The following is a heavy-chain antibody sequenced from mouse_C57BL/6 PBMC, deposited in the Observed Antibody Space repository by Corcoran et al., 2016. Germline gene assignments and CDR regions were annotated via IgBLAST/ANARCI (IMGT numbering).Heavy chain of an antibody. J-gene: IGHJ3*01. Sequence: DQLQQCGAELVKHGASAKISCKASGYAFSSYWMNGVKQRPGKGLEWIGQIYPGDGDTNYNGKFKGKTTLTAAKSSSTAYMQLSSLTSEDSAVYFCASSVGSWFAYWGQGSLVTVSA. CDR1: GYAFSSYW. CDR3: ASSVGSWFAY. V-gene: IGHV1-80*01. CDR2: IYPGDGDT.